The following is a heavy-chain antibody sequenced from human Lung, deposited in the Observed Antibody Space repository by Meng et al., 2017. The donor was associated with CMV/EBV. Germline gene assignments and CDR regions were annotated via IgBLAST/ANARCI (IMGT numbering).Heavy chain of an antibody. V-gene: IGHV3-9*01. CDR2: ISWNSDTI. CDR1: GFTFDNYA. J-gene: IGHJ4*02. Sequence: GGSXRLXXVASGFTFDNYAMHWVRQAPGKGLEWVSGISWNSDTIDYAASVRGRFTVSRDNAKHSLYLQVNSLRIEDTALYYCAKDSSAWYGGIDFDYWGQGALVXVSS. CDR3: AKDSSAWYGGIDFDY. D-gene: IGHD6-19*01.